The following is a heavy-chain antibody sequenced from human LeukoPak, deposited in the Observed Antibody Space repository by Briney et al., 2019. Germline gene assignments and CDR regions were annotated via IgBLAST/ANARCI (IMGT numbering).Heavy chain of an antibody. J-gene: IGHJ4*02. CDR2: INHSGST. CDR1: GGSFSGYY. D-gene: IGHD2-2*01. CDR3: ARGNIVVVPAANII. V-gene: IGHV4-34*01. Sequence: SETLSLTCAVYGGSFSGYYWSWIRQPPGKGLEWIGEINHSGSTNYHPSLKSRVTISVDTSKNQFSLKLSSVTAADTAVYYCARGNIVVVPAANIIWGQGTLVTVSS.